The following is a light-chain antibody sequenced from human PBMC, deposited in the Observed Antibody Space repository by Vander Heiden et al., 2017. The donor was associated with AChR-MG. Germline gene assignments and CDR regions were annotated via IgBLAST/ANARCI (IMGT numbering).Light chain of an antibody. CDR3: QQDGSSPWT. CDR1: QSVSSSY. CDR2: GAS. V-gene: IGKV3-20*01. Sequence: EIVLTQSPGTLSLSPGERATLSCRASQSVSSSYLAWYQQKPGQAPRLLIYGASSRATGIPDRFSGSGSGTDFTLTISRLDPEDFAVYYCQQDGSSPWTFGQRTKVEIK. J-gene: IGKJ1*01.